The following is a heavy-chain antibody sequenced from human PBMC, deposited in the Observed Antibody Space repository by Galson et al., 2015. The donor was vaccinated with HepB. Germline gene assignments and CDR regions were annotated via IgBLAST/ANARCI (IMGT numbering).Heavy chain of an antibody. J-gene: IGHJ3*02. Sequence: SLRLSCAASGFTFSSYWMHWVRQAPGKGLVWVSRINSDGSSTSYADSVKGRFTISRDNAKNTLYLQMNSLRAEDTAVYYCARDQGGVYSSGWWGDENAFDIWGQGTMVTVSS. CDR1: GFTFSSYW. CDR3: ARDQGGVYSSGWWGDENAFDI. V-gene: IGHV3-74*01. D-gene: IGHD6-19*01. CDR2: INSDGSST.